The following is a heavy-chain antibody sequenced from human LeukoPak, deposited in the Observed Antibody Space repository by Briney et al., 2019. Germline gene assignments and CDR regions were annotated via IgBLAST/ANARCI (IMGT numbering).Heavy chain of an antibody. Sequence: QPGGSLRLSCAPSGFTVTSFYMSWVRHTPGKGLEWLALMYSGGDTRYADSVKGRFTISRDNSKNTLYLQMNSLRADDTAVYYCAAGSPAGVWRFVSWGQGTLVTVSS. CDR2: MYSGGDT. J-gene: IGHJ4*02. CDR1: GFTVTSFY. V-gene: IGHV3-53*01. CDR3: AAGSPAGVWRFVS. D-gene: IGHD3-3*01.